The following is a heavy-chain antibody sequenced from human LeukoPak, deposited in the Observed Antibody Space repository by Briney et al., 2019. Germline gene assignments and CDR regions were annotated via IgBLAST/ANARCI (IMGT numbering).Heavy chain of an antibody. CDR1: GFTFSTYN. CDR2: IISYSSYI. D-gene: IGHD3-22*01. Sequence: GGSLRLSCAASGFTFSTYNMNWVRQAPGKGLEWVSSIISYSSYIYYADSVKGRFTISRDNAKNSLFLQMNSLRAEDTAVYYCAKLLYYYDSSQPYWGQGTLVTVSS. V-gene: IGHV3-21*04. J-gene: IGHJ4*02. CDR3: AKLLYYYDSSQPY.